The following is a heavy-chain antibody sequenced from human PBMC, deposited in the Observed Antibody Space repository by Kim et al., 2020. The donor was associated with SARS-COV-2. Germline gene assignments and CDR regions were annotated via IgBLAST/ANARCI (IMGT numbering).Heavy chain of an antibody. V-gene: IGHV4-59*01. CDR2: IYYSGST. CDR1: GGSISSYY. Sequence: SETLSLTCTVSGGSISSYYWSWIRQPPGKGLEWIGYIYYSGSTNYNPSLKSRVTISVDTSKNQFSLKLSSVTAADTAVYYCARDGAPVGATTDNWFDPWGQATLVTVSS. CDR3: ARDGAPVGATTDNWFDP. J-gene: IGHJ5*02. D-gene: IGHD1-26*01.